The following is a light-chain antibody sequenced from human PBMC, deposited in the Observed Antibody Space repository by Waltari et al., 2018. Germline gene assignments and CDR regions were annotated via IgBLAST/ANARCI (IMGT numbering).Light chain of an antibody. V-gene: IGLV1-36*01. J-gene: IGLJ2*01. Sequence: QSVLTQPPSVSEAPRQRVTISCSGSTSNIANNAVNWYQQLPGKAPKLLIFYDDLLPSGVSARFSASKSGSSASLAISWRQSEDEADYYCSVWDDSLNGQVFGGGTKLTVL. CDR3: SVWDDSLNGQV. CDR1: TSNIANNA. CDR2: YDD.